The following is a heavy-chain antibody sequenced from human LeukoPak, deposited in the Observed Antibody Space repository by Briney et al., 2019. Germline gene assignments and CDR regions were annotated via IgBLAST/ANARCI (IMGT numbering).Heavy chain of an antibody. D-gene: IGHD3-3*01. J-gene: IGHJ4*02. V-gene: IGHV3-21*04. CDR2: ISSSSSYI. CDR1: GFTFSSYS. CDR3: AKDSKDQYYDFWSGYYGTPWGTGNAYLDY. Sequence: PGGSLRLSCAASGFTFSSYSMNWVRQAPGKGLEWVSSISSSSSYIYYADSVKGRFTISRDNAKNSLYLQMNSLRAEDTAVYYCAKDSKDQYYDFWSGYYGTPWGTGNAYLDYWGQGTLVTVSS.